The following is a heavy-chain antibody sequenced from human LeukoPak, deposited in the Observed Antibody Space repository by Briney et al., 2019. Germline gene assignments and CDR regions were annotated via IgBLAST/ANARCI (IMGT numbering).Heavy chain of an antibody. CDR1: GYSISSGYY. CDR3: ARDPAAYGDYPIDY. CDR2: IYHSGST. D-gene: IGHD4-17*01. J-gene: IGHJ4*02. Sequence: SETLSLTCTVSGYSISSGYYWGWIRQPPGKGLEWIGSIYHSGSTYYNPSLKSRVTISVDTSKNQFSLKLSSATAADTAVYYCARDPAAYGDYPIDYWGQGTLVTVSS. V-gene: IGHV4-38-2*02.